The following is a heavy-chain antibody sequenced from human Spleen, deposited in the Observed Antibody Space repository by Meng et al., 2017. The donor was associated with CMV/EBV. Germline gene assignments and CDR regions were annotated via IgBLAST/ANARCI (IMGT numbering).Heavy chain of an antibody. D-gene: IGHD1-26*01. CDR1: GGSFSGYY. Sequence: LTCAVYGGSFSGYYWSWIRQPPGKGLEWIGEINHSGSTNYNPSLKSRVTISVDTSKNQFSLKLSSVTAADTAVYYCARGGVGATSLGYWGQGTLVTVSS. CDR2: INHSGST. V-gene: IGHV4-34*01. CDR3: ARGGVGATSLGY. J-gene: IGHJ4*02.